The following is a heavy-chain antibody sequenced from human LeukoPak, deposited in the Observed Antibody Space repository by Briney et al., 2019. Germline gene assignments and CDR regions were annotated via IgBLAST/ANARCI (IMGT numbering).Heavy chain of an antibody. Sequence: GGSLRLSCVASGFTFSSYAMHWVRQAPGKGLEWVAVISFDGSNKHYADSVKGRFTISRDNSKNTLYLQVSAEDTAIYYCARGYASTSQLDPWGQGTLVTVSS. CDR2: ISFDGSNK. J-gene: IGHJ5*02. CDR3: ARGYASTSQLDP. CDR1: GFTFSSYA. V-gene: IGHV3-30*03. D-gene: IGHD6-13*01.